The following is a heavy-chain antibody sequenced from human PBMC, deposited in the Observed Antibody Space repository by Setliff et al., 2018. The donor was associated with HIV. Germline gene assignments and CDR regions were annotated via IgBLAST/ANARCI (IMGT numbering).Heavy chain of an antibody. D-gene: IGHD2-15*01. V-gene: IGHV1-2*02. CDR3: VKGAGGYYDY. J-gene: IGHJ4*02. CDR2: IKPNGGGT. CDR1: GGTFGNSA. Sequence: ASVKVSCKASGGTFGNSAISWVRQAPGQGLEWLGWIKPNGGGTSFAQKFQGRVTMTRDTSISTAYMDLNRLTSDDTALYYCVKGAGGYYDYWSQGALVTVSS.